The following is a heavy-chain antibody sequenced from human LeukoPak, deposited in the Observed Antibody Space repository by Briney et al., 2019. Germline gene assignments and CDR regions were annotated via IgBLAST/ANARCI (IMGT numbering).Heavy chain of an antibody. CDR2: INHSGGT. Sequence: PSETLSLTCAVYGGSFSGYYWSWIRQPPGKGLEWIGEINHSGGTNYNPSLKSRVTISVDTSKNQFSLKLSSVTAADTAVYYCARAPFYDAFDIWGQGTMVTVSS. CDR1: GGSFSGYY. V-gene: IGHV4-34*01. CDR3: ARAPFYDAFDI. J-gene: IGHJ3*02.